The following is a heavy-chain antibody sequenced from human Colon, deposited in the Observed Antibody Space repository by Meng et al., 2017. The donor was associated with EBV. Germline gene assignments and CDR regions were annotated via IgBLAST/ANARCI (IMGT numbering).Heavy chain of an antibody. CDR2: IYHGGTT. V-gene: IGHV4-30-2*01. J-gene: IGHJ5*02. CDR1: GDSISSGDYS. D-gene: IGHD2-21*02. Sequence: QSSDSGLVQPSQSLSLTCAVSGDSISSGDYSWSWIRQPPGQGLEWIGYIYHGGTTYNTSLKSRVTISVDNSKNQFSLRLTSVTAADTAVYYCARGPYCGGDCYWFDPWGQGTLVTVSS. CDR3: ARGPYCGGDCYWFDP.